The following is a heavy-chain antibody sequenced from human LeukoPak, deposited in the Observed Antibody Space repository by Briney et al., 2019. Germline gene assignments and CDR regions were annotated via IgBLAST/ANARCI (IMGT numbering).Heavy chain of an antibody. CDR2: IYHSGST. CDR3: ARHRYYYDSSGSYYFDY. D-gene: IGHD3-22*01. CDR1: GHSISSGYY. V-gene: IGHV4-38-2*01. J-gene: IGHJ4*02. Sequence: PSETLSLTCAVSGHSISSGYYWGWIRQPPGKGLEWIGRIYHSGSTYYNPSLKSRVTTSVDTSRNQFSLRLSSVTAADTAVYFCARHRYYYDSSGSYYFDYWGQGTLVTVSS.